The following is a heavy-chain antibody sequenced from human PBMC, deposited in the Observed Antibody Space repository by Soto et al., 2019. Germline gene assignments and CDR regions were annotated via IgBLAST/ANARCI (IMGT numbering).Heavy chain of an antibody. CDR2: SYYSGST. V-gene: IGHV4-39*01. Sequence: QLQLQESGPGLVKPSETLSLTCTVSGGSISSSSYYWGWIRQPPGKGLEWIGSSYYSGSTYYNPSLTSRVTISVDTSKNQFSLTLSSVTAADTAVYYCVSYYYDSSGYYYFDYWGQGTLVTVSS. J-gene: IGHJ4*02. CDR1: GGSISSSSYY. CDR3: VSYYYDSSGYYYFDY. D-gene: IGHD3-22*01.